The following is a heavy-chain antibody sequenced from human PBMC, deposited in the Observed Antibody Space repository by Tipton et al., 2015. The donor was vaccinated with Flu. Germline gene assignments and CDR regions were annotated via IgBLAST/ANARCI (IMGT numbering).Heavy chain of an antibody. Sequence: SLRLSCAASGFTFADSWMDWVRQTPDKGLEWVANINRDGTEKHYVDSVMGRSTISRDNAKNSLYLQMNNLRAEDSAVYYCSWSLNYWGQGTLVTVSS. J-gene: IGHJ4*02. CDR2: INRDGTEK. V-gene: IGHV3-7*01. CDR3: SWSLNY. CDR1: GFTFADSW.